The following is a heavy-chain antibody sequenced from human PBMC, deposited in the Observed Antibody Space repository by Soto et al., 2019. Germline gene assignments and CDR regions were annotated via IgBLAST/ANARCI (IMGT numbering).Heavy chain of an antibody. J-gene: IGHJ4*02. CDR3: FGPNGGQQ. D-gene: IGHD3-16*01. Sequence: VVSLILSCRTSDFTLVNYLINWARQAPVNWLEWVANIKPDGSVTNYLYSLKGRFTISRDNVRNSVSLQMNSLRVEDTDVYFCFGPNGGQQWGQGNLVNVSS. CDR2: IKPDGSVT. CDR1: DFTLVNYL. V-gene: IGHV3-7*03.